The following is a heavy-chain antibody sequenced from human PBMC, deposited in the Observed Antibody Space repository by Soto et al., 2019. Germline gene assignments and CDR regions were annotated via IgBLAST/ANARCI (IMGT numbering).Heavy chain of an antibody. D-gene: IGHD3-3*01. Sequence: LETLSLTCAVYGGSFSGYYWSWIRQPPGKGLEWIGEINHSGSTNYNPSLKSRVTISVDTSKNQFSLKLSSVTAADTAVYYCARGGPYYDFWSGYYGGFYYYGMDVWGQGTTVTVSS. CDR1: GGSFSGYY. J-gene: IGHJ6*02. V-gene: IGHV4-34*01. CDR3: ARGGPYYDFWSGYYGGFYYYGMDV. CDR2: INHSGST.